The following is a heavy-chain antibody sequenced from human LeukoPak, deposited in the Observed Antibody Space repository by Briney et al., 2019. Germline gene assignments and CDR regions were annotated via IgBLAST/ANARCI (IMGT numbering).Heavy chain of an antibody. CDR3: ARSRAARRYWFDP. Sequence: SETLSLTCTVSGGSISSGGYYWSWIRQHPGTGLEWIGYIYYSGSTYYNPSLKSRVTISVDTSKNQFSLKLSSVTAADTAVYYCARSRAARRYWFDPWGQGTLVTVSS. J-gene: IGHJ5*02. D-gene: IGHD6-6*01. CDR2: IYYSGST. CDR1: GGSISSGGYY. V-gene: IGHV4-31*03.